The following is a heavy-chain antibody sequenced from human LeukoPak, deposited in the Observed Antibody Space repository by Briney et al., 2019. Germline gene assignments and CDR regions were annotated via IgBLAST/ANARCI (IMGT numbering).Heavy chain of an antibody. CDR3: AREFRGTYYSQFDY. CDR2: INHSGST. J-gene: IGHJ4*02. Sequence: SETLSLTCAVYGGSFSGYYWSWIRQPPGKGLEWIGEINHSGSTNYNPSLKSRVTISVDTSKNQFSLKLSSVTAADTAVYYCAREFRGTYYSQFDYWGQGTLVTVSS. CDR1: GGSFSGYY. V-gene: IGHV4-34*01. D-gene: IGHD1-26*01.